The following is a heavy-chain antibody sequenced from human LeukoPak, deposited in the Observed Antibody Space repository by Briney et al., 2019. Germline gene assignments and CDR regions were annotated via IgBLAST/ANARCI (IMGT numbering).Heavy chain of an antibody. J-gene: IGHJ4*02. CDR3: ARQEGSYFDY. V-gene: IGHV4-59*01. CDR2: IYYSGST. CDR1: GGSISSYY. Sequence: SETLSLTCTVSGGSISSYYWSWIRQPPGKGLEWIGYIYYSGSTNYNPSLKSRVTISVDTSKNQFSLKLSSVTAADTAVYYCARQEGSYFDYWGQGTLATVSS.